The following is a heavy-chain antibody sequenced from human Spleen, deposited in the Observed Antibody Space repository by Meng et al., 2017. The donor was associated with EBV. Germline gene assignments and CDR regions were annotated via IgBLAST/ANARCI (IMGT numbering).Heavy chain of an antibody. J-gene: IGHJ1*01. Sequence: QVQLVQSGPELKKPGSSVRVSCKASGGSFSTYAISWMRQAPGQGLEWMGGIIPIFGTAYYAQTLQGRVSIIADESTYTAYMDLSSLQSDDTGIYYCARGYCSSPSCPWYFQEWGQGTLVTVSS. CDR3: ARGYCSSPSCPWYFQE. D-gene: IGHD2-2*01. V-gene: IGHV1-69*01. CDR1: GGSFSTYA. CDR2: IIPIFGTA.